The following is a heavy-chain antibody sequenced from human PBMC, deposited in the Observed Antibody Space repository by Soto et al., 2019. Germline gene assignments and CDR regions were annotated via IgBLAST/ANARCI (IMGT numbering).Heavy chain of an antibody. CDR3: ARDGGRHCGGIDY. CDR1: GGTFSSYS. J-gene: IGHJ4*02. D-gene: IGHD1-26*01. V-gene: IGHV1-69*01. Sequence: QVQLVQSGAEVKKPGSSVKVSCKASGGTFSSYSINWVRQAPGQGLEWMGEIIPIFGTANYAQKFQGRVTITADESTSTDYMELSSLRSEDTAVYDCARDGGRHCGGIDYWGQGTLVTVSS. CDR2: IIPIFGTA.